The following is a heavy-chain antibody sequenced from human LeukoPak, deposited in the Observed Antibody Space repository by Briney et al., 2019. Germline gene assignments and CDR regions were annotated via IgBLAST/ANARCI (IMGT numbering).Heavy chain of an antibody. D-gene: IGHD2-2*01. CDR2: NIPIFGTA. Sequence: VASVKVSCKASGGTFSSYAISWVRQAPGQGLEWMGGNIPIFGTANYAQKFQGRVTITADESTSTAYMELSSLRSEDTAVYYCARDTGDIVVVPAAYWGQGTLVTVSS. CDR1: GGTFSSYA. V-gene: IGHV1-69*01. J-gene: IGHJ4*02. CDR3: ARDTGDIVVVPAAY.